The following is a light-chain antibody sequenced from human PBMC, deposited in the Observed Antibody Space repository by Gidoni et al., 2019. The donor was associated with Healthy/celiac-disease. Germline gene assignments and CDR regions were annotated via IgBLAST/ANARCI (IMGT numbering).Light chain of an antibody. CDR3: QSYDSSLSAVV. Sequence: QSVLTQPPSVSAAPGQRVTISCTGSSSNIGAGYDVHWYQQLPGTAPKLLIYGNSNRPSVVPDRFSGSKSGTSASLAITGLQAEDEADYYCQSYDSSLSAVVFGGGTKLTVL. CDR2: GNS. CDR1: SSNIGAGYD. V-gene: IGLV1-40*01. J-gene: IGLJ2*01.